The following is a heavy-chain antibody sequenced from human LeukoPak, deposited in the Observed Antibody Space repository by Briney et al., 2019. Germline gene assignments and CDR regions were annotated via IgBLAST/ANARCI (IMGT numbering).Heavy chain of an antibody. V-gene: IGHV4-30-4*08. CDR1: GGSISSGDYY. CDR2: NYYSGST. J-gene: IGHJ5*02. D-gene: IGHD1-26*01. CDR3: AREGSGSYHNWFDP. Sequence: TSQTLSLTCTVSGGSISSGDYYWSCIRPPPGKGLEWIVYNYYSGSTYYNPSLKSRVTISVDTSKNQFSLKLSSVTAADTAVYYCAREGSGSYHNWFDPWGQGTLVTVSS.